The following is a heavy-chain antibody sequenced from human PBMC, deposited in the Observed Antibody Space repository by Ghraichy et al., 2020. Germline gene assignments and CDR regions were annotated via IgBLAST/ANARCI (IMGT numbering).Heavy chain of an antibody. D-gene: IGHD5-18*01. CDR2: ISSSSSYI. CDR3: ARDVDTAMGGGFDY. Sequence: GGSLRLSCAASGFTFSSYSMNWVRQAPGKGLEWVSSISSSSSYIYYADSVKGRFTISRDNAKNSLYLQMNSLRAEDTAVYYCARDVDTAMGGGFDYWGQGTLVTVSS. V-gene: IGHV3-21*01. CDR1: GFTFSSYS. J-gene: IGHJ4*02.